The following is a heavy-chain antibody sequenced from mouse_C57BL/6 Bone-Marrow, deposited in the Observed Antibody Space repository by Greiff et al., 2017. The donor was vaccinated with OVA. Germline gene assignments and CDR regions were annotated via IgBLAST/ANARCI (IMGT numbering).Heavy chain of an antibody. CDR3: ARYKGRVAVDYFDY. D-gene: IGHD1-1*02. CDR2: IRNKPNGSTT. CDR1: GFTFTNYY. Sequence: DVQLVESGGGLVQPGDSLSLSCAASGFTFTNYYMSWVRQPPGKALEWLAFIRNKPNGSTTEYSASVKGRFTISRDNSQSILYFQMNALRAEDSATYYCARYKGRVAVDYFDYWGQGTALTVSS. V-gene: IGHV7-3*01. J-gene: IGHJ2*01.